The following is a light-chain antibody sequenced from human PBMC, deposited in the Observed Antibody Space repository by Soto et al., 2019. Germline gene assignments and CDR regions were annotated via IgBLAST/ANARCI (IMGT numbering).Light chain of an antibody. J-gene: IGKJ1*01. CDR2: DAS. CDR3: QQYETFSGT. V-gene: IGKV1-5*01. CDR1: QSVSGW. Sequence: DIQMTQSPSTLSASMGDTVTFTCRASQSVSGWLAWYQQKPGEAPKLLIYDASALPRGVPSRFSGSGSGAKFTLTIASRHPDDFATYYCQQYETFSGTFGPGTKVDIK.